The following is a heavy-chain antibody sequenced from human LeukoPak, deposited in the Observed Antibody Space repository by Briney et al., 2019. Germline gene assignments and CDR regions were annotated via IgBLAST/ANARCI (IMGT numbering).Heavy chain of an antibody. CDR3: ARALRERYYYYYMDV. Sequence: SVKVSCKASGGTFSSYAISWARQAPGQGLEWMGGIIPIFGTANYAQKFQGRVTITADESTSTAYMELSSLRSEDTAVYYCARALRERYYYYYMDVWGKGTTVTVSS. CDR2: IIPIFGTA. D-gene: IGHD5-24*01. V-gene: IGHV1-69*13. J-gene: IGHJ6*03. CDR1: GGTFSSYA.